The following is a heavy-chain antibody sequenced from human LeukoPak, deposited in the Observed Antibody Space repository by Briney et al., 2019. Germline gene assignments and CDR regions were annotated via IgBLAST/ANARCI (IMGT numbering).Heavy chain of an antibody. CDR1: SGSISSSY. CDR2: IYTSEST. V-gene: IGHV4-4*07. J-gene: IGHJ4*02. CDR3: ARDCSGGTCFLGALSY. D-gene: IGHD2-15*01. Sequence: SETLSLTCTVSSGSISSSYWSWIRQPAGKGLEWIGRIYTSESTNYNPSLKSRVTMSVDTSKNQFSLRLSSVTAADAAVYYCARDCSGGTCFLGALSYWGQGILVTISS.